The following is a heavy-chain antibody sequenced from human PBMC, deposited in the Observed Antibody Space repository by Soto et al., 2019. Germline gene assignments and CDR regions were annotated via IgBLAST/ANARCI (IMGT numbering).Heavy chain of an antibody. CDR2: MNPNSGNT. D-gene: IGHD6-6*01. Sequence: ASVKVSCKASGYTFTSYYMHWVRQAPGQGLEWMGWMNPNSGNTGYAQKFQGRVTMTRNTSINTAYMELSSLRSEDTAVYYCAREKGSSGFDPWGQGTLVTVSS. CDR1: GYTFTSYY. CDR3: AREKGSSGFDP. J-gene: IGHJ5*02. V-gene: IGHV1-8*02.